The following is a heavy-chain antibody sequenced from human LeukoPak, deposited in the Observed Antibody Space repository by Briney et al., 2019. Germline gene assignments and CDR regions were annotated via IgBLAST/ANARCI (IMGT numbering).Heavy chain of an antibody. CDR1: GGSISSGGYY. Sequence: PSQTLSLTCTVSGGSISSGGYYWSWIRQHPGKGLEWIGYIYYSGSTYYNPSLKSRVTISVDTSKNQFSLKLSSVTAADTAVYYCARHENDYVWGSYRYWFDPWGQGTLVTVSS. CDR2: IYYSGST. J-gene: IGHJ5*02. V-gene: IGHV4-31*03. CDR3: ARHENDYVWGSYRYWFDP. D-gene: IGHD3-16*02.